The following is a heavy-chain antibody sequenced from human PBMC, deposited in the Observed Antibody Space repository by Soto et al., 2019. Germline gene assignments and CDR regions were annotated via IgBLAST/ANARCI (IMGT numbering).Heavy chain of an antibody. J-gene: IGHJ3*02. V-gene: IGHV3-23*01. D-gene: IGHD2-8*02. CDR2: VLVACST. CDR1: GFTCSSYD. Sequence: PGGSLRLSCAVSGFTCSSYDMSWVRQAPGKGLEWVSTVLVACSTHYPDSVKGRFTISRDNSKNTLFLQMNSLTAGDKAVYYCAKATATGGVAFDICGQGTMVTVSS. CDR3: AKATATGGVAFDI.